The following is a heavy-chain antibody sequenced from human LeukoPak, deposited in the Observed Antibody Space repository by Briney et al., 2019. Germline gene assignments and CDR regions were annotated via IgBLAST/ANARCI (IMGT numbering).Heavy chain of an antibody. CDR3: ARHDGDPWFDY. V-gene: IGHV3-74*01. CDR1: GFTFSSYW. Sequence: GGSLRLSCAASGFTFSSYWMHWVRQAPGKGLVWVSRINSDGSSTSYADSVKGRFTISRDNAKNSLYLQMNSLRAEDTAVYYCARHDGDPWFDYWGQGTLVTVSS. D-gene: IGHD4-17*01. CDR2: INSDGSST. J-gene: IGHJ4*02.